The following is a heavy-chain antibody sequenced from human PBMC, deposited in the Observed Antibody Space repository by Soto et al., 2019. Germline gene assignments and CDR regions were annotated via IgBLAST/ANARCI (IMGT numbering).Heavy chain of an antibody. J-gene: IGHJ4*02. D-gene: IGHD2-21*02. CDR1: GFTVSSNY. V-gene: IGHV3-53*01. CDR2: IYSGGST. CDR3: ARLAYCGGDCYCFDY. Sequence: PGGSLRLSCAASGFTVSSNYMSWVRQAPGKGLEWVSVIYSGGSTYYADSVKGRFTISRDNSKNTLYLQMNSLRAEDTAVYYCARLAYCGGDCYCFDYWGQGTLVTVSS.